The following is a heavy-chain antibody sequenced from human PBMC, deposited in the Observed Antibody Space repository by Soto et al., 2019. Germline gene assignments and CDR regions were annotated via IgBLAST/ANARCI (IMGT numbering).Heavy chain of an antibody. Sequence: QVQLQESGPGLVKPSQTLSLTCTVSGGSISSGDYYWSWIRQPPGKGLECIGYIYYSGSTYYNPSSKRRVTISVATSKNQFSRKLSSVTAADTAVYYCAIASPAVTDVWGQGTTVTVSS. CDR2: IYYSGST. CDR1: GGSISSGDYY. J-gene: IGHJ6*02. CDR3: AIASPAVTDV. D-gene: IGHD6-19*01. V-gene: IGHV4-30-4*01.